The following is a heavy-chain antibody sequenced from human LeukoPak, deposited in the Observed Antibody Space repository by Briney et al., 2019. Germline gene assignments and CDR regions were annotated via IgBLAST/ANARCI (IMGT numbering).Heavy chain of an antibody. CDR3: ARVVGESSSGWYYYYYGMDV. Sequence: GGSLRLSCAASGFTFSSSAMSWVRQAPGKGLEWVANIKQDGSEKYYVDSVKGRFTISRDNAKNSLYLQMNSLRAEDTAVYYCARVVGESSSGWYYYYYGMDVWGQGTTVTVSS. V-gene: IGHV3-7*01. D-gene: IGHD6-19*01. CDR2: IKQDGSEK. J-gene: IGHJ6*02. CDR1: GFTFSSSA.